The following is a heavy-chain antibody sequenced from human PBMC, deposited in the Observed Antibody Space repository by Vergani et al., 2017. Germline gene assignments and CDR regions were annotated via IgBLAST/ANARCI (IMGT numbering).Heavy chain of an antibody. V-gene: IGHV4-59*01. CDR1: GGSISSYY. Sequence: QVQLQESGPGLVKPSETLSLTCTVSGGSISSYYWSWIRQPPGKGLEWIGYIYYSGSTNYNPSLKSRVTISVDTSKNQFSLKLSSVTAADTAVYYCARAPRDYYYYYGMDVWGQGTTVTVSS. J-gene: IGHJ6*02. CDR3: ARAPRDYYYYYGMDV. CDR2: IYYSGST.